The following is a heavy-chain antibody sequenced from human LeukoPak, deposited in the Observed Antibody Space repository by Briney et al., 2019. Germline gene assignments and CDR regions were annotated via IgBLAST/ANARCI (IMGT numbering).Heavy chain of an antibody. V-gene: IGHV4-39*07. CDR2: IYYSGST. D-gene: IGHD2-21*02. Sequence: PSETLSLTCTVSGGSISSSSYYWGWIRQPPGKGLEWIGSIYYSGSTYYNPSLKSRVTISVDTSKNQFSLKLSSVTAADTAVYYCARDGAYAYCGGDCYSFDYWGQGTLVTVSS. J-gene: IGHJ4*02. CDR3: ARDGAYAYCGGDCYSFDY. CDR1: GGSISSSSYY.